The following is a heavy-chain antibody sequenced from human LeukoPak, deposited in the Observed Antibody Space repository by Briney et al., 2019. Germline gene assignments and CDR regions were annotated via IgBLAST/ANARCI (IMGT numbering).Heavy chain of an antibody. Sequence: GGSLRLSCAASGFTVSSNYMNWVRQAPGKGLEWVSAISGSGGSTYYADSVKGRFTISRDNSKNTLYLQMNSLRAEDTAVYYCATSSEDGGDFGYWGQGTLVTVSS. D-gene: IGHD2-15*01. CDR3: ATSSEDGGDFGY. J-gene: IGHJ4*02. CDR1: GFTVSSNY. CDR2: ISGSGGST. V-gene: IGHV3-23*01.